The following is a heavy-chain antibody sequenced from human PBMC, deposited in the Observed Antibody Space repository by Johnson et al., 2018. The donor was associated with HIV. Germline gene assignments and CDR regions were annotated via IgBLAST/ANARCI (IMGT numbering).Heavy chain of an antibody. J-gene: IGHJ3*02. D-gene: IGHD5-24*01. CDR1: GFIFSDHY. Sequence: QVQLVESGGGLVRPGGSLRLSCAASGFIFSDHYMSWIRQAPGKGLEWVSYISSRGNTRYYADSVKGRLTISRDNAKNSLYLQMNSLRAEDTAVYYCARFGDMATSFHGFDIWGQGTMVTVSS. CDR2: ISSRGNTR. V-gene: IGHV3-11*01. CDR3: ARFGDMATSFHGFDI.